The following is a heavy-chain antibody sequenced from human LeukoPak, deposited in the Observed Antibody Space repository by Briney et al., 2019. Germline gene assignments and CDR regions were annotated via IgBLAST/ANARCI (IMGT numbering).Heavy chain of an antibody. CDR3: ARLSPYYDFWSGYYTPARDY. J-gene: IGHJ4*02. CDR1: GGSISSGSYY. CDR2: IYTSGST. V-gene: IGHV4-61*02. Sequence: SQTLSLTCTVSGGSISSGSYYWSWLRQPAGKGLEWIGRIYTSGSTNYNPSLKSRVTISVDTSKNQFSLKLSSVTAADTAVYYCARLSPYYDFWSGYYTPARDYWGQGTLVTVSS. D-gene: IGHD3-3*01.